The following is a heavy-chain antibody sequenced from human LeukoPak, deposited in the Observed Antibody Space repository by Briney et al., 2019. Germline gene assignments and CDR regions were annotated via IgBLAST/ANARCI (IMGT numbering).Heavy chain of an antibody. Sequence: GGSLRLSCAASGFTFGTYAMSWDRQAPGKGLEWVSAISGSSGSTYYADSVKGRFTISRDNAKNTLYLQMNSLRAEDTAVYYCARQYYHDSSGYPFDYWGQGTLVTVSS. V-gene: IGHV3-23*01. CDR2: ISGSSGST. CDR3: ARQYYHDSSGYPFDY. D-gene: IGHD3-22*01. J-gene: IGHJ4*02. CDR1: GFTFGTYA.